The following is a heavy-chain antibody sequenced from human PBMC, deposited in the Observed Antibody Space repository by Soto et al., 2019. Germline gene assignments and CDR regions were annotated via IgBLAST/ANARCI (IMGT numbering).Heavy chain of an antibody. Sequence: EVHLLESGGGLVQPGGSLRLSCVASGFTFSSYSMSWVRQAPGKGLEWVSGFRAGGDDGTTYYSDSVKGRFTISRDNSTNTLFLQMNSLRAEDTAIYYCAKKVHSGSGSQYFDYFGQGTLVTVSS. CDR1: GFTFSSYS. D-gene: IGHD3-10*01. CDR3: AKKVHSGSGSQYFDY. V-gene: IGHV3-23*01. CDR2: FRAGGDDGTT. J-gene: IGHJ4*02.